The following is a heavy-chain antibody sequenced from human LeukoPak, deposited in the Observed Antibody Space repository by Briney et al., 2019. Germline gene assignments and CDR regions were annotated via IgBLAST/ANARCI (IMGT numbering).Heavy chain of an antibody. V-gene: IGHV6-1*01. Sequence: SGPGLVKPSQTLSLTCAISGDSVSRNNATWNWIRQSPTRGLEWPGRTYYRSKWYNEYAVSVKSRITINPDTSKNQSSLQLNSVTPEDTAVYYCARDITGFDYWGQGTLVTVSS. J-gene: IGHJ4*02. D-gene: IGHD1-20*01. CDR3: ARDITGFDY. CDR2: TYYRSKWYN. CDR1: GDSVSRNNAT.